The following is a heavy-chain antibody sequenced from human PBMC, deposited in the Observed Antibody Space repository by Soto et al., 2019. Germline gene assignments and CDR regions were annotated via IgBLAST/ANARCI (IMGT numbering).Heavy chain of an antibody. CDR2: IWYDGSNK. Sequence: PGGSLSLSCAASGFTFSSYGRHWVRQAPGKGLEWVAVIWYDGSNKYYADSVKGRFTISRDNSKNTLYLQMNSLRAEDTAVYYCARVAPGIGAFDIWGQGTMVTVSS. J-gene: IGHJ3*02. D-gene: IGHD1-26*01. V-gene: IGHV3-33*01. CDR3: ARVAPGIGAFDI. CDR1: GFTFSSYG.